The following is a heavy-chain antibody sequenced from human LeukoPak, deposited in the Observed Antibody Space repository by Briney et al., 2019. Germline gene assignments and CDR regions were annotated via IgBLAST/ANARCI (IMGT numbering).Heavy chain of an antibody. V-gene: IGHV4-39*01. Sequence: SETLSLTCTVSGGSISSYYWGWIRQPPGKGLEWIGSIYYSGSTYYNPSLKSRVTISVDTSKNQFSLKLSSVTAADTAVYYCARLRRYFLDYWGQGTLVTVSS. CDR1: GGSISSYY. D-gene: IGHD3-9*01. CDR2: IYYSGST. J-gene: IGHJ4*02. CDR3: ARLRRYFLDY.